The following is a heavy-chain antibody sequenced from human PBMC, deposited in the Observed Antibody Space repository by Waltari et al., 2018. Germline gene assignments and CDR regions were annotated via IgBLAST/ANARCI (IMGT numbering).Heavy chain of an antibody. V-gene: IGHV1-18*04. CDR1: GYTFTDYG. J-gene: IGHJ4*02. CDR2: ISAYNGNT. Sequence: QVQLVQSGAEVTEPGASVKVSCKTSGYTFTDYGVSWARRAPGQGLEWLGWISAYNGNTDYPQKLLGRVTRTTDTSTNTAYMELRSLKSDDTAVYYCARVGQYCTGISCFDYWGQGTLVTVSS. D-gene: IGHD2-8*02. CDR3: ARVGQYCTGISCFDY.